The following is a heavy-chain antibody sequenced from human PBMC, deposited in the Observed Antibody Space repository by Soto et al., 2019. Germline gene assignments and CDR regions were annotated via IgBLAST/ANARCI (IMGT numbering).Heavy chain of an antibody. CDR3: ARVSGRGWNGYYYYYMDV. D-gene: IGHD6-19*01. CDR2: ISAYNGNT. V-gene: IGHV1-18*01. Sequence: ASVKVSCKASGYTFTSYGISWVRQAPGQGLEWMGWISAYNGNTNYAQKLQGRVTMTTDTSTSTAYMELRSLRSDDTAVYYCARVSGRGWNGYYYYYMDVWGKGTTVTVS. CDR1: GYTFTSYG. J-gene: IGHJ6*03.